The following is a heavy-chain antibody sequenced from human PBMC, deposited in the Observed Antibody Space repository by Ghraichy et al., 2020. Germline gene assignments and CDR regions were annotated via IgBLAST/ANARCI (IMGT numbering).Heavy chain of an antibody. CDR2: VHGSGST. J-gene: IGHJ4*02. D-gene: IGHD5-18*01. CDR1: GGSIGNYY. CDR3: ASGTGWLQTY. Sequence: SQTLSLTCTVSGGSIGNYYCNWFRQPPGKGLEWIGYVHGSGSTKYHPSLESRVTVSSDSAKNEFSLSLTSMTPADTAVYYCASGTGWLQTYWGQGTLVTVSS. V-gene: IGHV4-59*01.